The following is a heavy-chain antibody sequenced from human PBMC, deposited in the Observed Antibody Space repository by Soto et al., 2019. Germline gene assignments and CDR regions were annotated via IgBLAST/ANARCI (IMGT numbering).Heavy chain of an antibody. CDR2: IYYSGST. CDR1: GGSISSYY. D-gene: IGHD3-3*01. J-gene: IGHJ4*02. Sequence: SETLSLTCTVSGGSISSYYWSWIRQPPGKGLEWIGYIYYSGSTNYNPSLKSRVTISVDTSKNQFSLKLSSVTAADTAVYYCAKVGDFWSGSKIDYWGQGTLVTVSS. CDR3: AKVGDFWSGSKIDY. V-gene: IGHV4-59*01.